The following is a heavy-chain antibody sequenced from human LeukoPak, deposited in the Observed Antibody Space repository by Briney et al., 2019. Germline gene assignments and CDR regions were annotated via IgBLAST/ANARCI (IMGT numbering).Heavy chain of an antibody. V-gene: IGHV3-21*01. CDR3: ARSKTIQLDALDV. J-gene: IGHJ6*04. CDR1: GFIFSTYS. D-gene: IGHD2-2*02. Sequence: GGSLRLSCAASGFIFSTYSINWVRQVPGKGLEWVSSISSSTNYRHYADSVKGRFTISRDNAKNSLYLQMNSLRAEDTAMYYCARSKTIQLDALDVWGKGTTVTVSS. CDR2: ISSSTNYR.